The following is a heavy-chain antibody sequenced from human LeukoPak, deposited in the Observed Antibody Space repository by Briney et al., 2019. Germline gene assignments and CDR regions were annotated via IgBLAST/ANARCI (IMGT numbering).Heavy chain of an antibody. CDR1: GYTFSNYW. CDR3: ASTAAATDPPGF. V-gene: IGHV3-7*01. D-gene: IGHD6-13*01. Sequence: GGSLRLSCAASGYTFSNYWMSWVRQAPGKGLEWVANIKQDGSEKYYVDSVKGRFTISRDNSKNTVYLQMNSLRGEDTAVYYCASTAAATDPPGFWGQGTLVTVSS. J-gene: IGHJ4*02. CDR2: IKQDGSEK.